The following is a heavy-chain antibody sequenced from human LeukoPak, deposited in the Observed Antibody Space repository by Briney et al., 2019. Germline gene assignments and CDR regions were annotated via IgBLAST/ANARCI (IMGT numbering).Heavy chain of an antibody. Sequence: SETLSLTRAVCVGFYSGYYWRWIRQPPGKGLEWIGEINHSGSTNYNPSLKSRVTISVDTSKNQFSLKLSSVNDADTALYYCARSRGYSYGYFDYWGQGTLVTVSS. CDR1: VGFYSGYY. D-gene: IGHD5-18*01. J-gene: IGHJ4*02. CDR3: ARSRGYSYGYFDY. CDR2: INHSGST. V-gene: IGHV4-34*01.